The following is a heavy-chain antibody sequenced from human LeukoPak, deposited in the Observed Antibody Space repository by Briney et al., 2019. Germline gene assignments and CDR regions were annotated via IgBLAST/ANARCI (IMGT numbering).Heavy chain of an antibody. D-gene: IGHD2/OR15-2a*01. CDR3: ARVIGSPAWFDR. CDR2: INPSGGST. J-gene: IGHJ5*02. CDR1: GYTFTSYY. V-gene: IGHV1-46*01. Sequence: ASVTVSCTASGYTFTSYYMHWVRQAPGQGLEWMGIINPSGGSTSYAQKFQGRVTMTRDMSTSTVYRELSSLRSEDTAVYYCARVIGSPAWFDRWGQGTLVTVSA.